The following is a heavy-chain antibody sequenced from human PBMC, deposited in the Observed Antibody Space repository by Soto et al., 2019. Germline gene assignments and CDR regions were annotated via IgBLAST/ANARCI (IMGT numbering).Heavy chain of an antibody. CDR1: VFTFSDYY. J-gene: IGHJ5*02. D-gene: IGHD1-26*01. V-gene: IGHV3-11*01. CDR2: ISTIGSSI. Sequence: GPLRLSCAASVFTFSDYYMSWLRQAPGKGLEWVSYISTIGSSIYYADAVKGRFTISRDNAKNSLYLQMNSLRAEDTAVYYCARAVGATFAWFDPWGQGTLVIVSS. CDR3: ARAVGATFAWFDP.